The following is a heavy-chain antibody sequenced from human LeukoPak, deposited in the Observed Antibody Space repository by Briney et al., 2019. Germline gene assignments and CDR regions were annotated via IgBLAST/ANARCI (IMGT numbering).Heavy chain of an antibody. CDR2: INHSGST. CDR3: ARVSRGGYYYGSGSYSPFDY. J-gene: IGHJ4*02. Sequence: PSETLSLTCAVYGGSFSGYYWSWIRQPPGKGLEWIGEINHSGSTNYSPSLKSRVTISVDTSKNQFSLKLSSVTAADTAVYYCARVSRGGYYYGSGSYSPFDYWGQGTLVTVSS. CDR1: GGSFSGYY. V-gene: IGHV4-34*01. D-gene: IGHD3-10*01.